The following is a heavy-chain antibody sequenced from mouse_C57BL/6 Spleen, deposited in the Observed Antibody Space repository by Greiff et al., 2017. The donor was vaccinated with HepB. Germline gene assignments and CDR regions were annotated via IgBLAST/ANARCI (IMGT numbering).Heavy chain of an antibody. CDR1: GFTFSSYA. D-gene: IGHD2-4*01. CDR2: ISDGGSYT. Sequence: EVNVVESGGGLVKPGGSLKLSCAASGFTFSSYAMSWVRQTPEKRLEWVATISDGGSYTYYPDNVKGRFTISRDNAKNNLYLQMSHLKSEDTAMYYCARDRGMIRYFDYWGQGTTLTVSS. V-gene: IGHV5-4*01. CDR3: ARDRGMIRYFDY. J-gene: IGHJ2*01.